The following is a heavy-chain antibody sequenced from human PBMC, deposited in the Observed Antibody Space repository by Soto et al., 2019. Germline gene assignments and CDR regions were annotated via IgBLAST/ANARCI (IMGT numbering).Heavy chain of an antibody. D-gene: IGHD6-19*01. J-gene: IGHJ4*02. CDR1: GGTFSSYA. CDR3: ARENAGEQWPPLFAY. Sequence: QVQLVQSEAEVKKPGSSVKVSCKASGGTFSSYAISWVRQSPGQGREWMGGIIPIFGTANYAQKFQGRVTITADESTSTAYMELSSLRSEDTAVYYCARENAGEQWPPLFAYWGQRTLVTVYS. V-gene: IGHV1-69*01. CDR2: IIPIFGTA.